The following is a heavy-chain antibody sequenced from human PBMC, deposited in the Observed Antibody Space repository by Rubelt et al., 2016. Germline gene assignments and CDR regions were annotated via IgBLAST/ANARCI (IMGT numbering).Heavy chain of an antibody. Sequence: QVQLVQSGAEVKKPGASVKVSCKASGYTFTGYYMHWVRQAPGQGLEWVGRINPNSVGTNYAQRFQGRLTMTRETSITPAYMGLSRLRSDDTAVFYCARESSSGWYIDYWGQGTLVTVSS. CDR2: INPNSVGT. V-gene: IGHV1-2*06. CDR3: ARESSSGWYIDY. J-gene: IGHJ4*02. CDR1: GYTFTGYY. D-gene: IGHD6-19*01.